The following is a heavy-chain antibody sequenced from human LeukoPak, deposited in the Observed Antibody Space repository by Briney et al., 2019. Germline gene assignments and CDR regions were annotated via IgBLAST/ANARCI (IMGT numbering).Heavy chain of an antibody. CDR3: ARTPLSTVTRNWYFDL. CDR2: IYYSGST. CDR1: GGSISSYY. V-gene: IGHV4-59*12. J-gene: IGHJ2*01. Sequence: SETLSLTCTVSGGSISSYYWSWIRQPPGKGLEWIGYIYYSGSTNYNPSLKSRVTMSVDTSKNQFSLKLSSVTAADTAVYYCARTPLSTVTRNWYFDLWGRGTLVTVSS. D-gene: IGHD4-17*01.